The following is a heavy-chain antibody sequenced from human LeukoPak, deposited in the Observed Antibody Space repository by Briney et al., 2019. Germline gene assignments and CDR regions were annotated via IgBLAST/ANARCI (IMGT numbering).Heavy chain of an antibody. Sequence: ASVKVSCKVSGYTLTELSMHWVRQAPGKGLEWMGGFDPEDGETIYAQKFQGRVTMTEDTSTDTAYMELSSLRSEDTAVYYCATSESIYGAFDIWGQGTMVTVSS. J-gene: IGHJ3*02. CDR3: ATSESIYGAFDI. V-gene: IGHV1-24*01. CDR2: FDPEDGET. D-gene: IGHD3-16*02. CDR1: GYTLTELS.